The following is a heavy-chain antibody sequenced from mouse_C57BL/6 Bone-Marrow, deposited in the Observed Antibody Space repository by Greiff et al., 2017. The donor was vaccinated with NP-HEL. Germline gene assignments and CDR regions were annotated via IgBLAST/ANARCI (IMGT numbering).Heavy chain of an antibody. V-gene: IGHV1-80*01. J-gene: IGHJ3*01. CDR3: ARSALWAFAY. CDR2: IYPGDGDT. CDR1: GYAFSSYW. Sequence: QVQLKQSGAELVKPGASVKISCKASGYAFSSYWMNWVKQRPGTGLEWIGQIYPGDGDTNYNGKFKGKATLTADKSSSTAYMQLSSLTSEDSAVYFCARSALWAFAYWGQGTLVTVSA. D-gene: IGHD1-1*02.